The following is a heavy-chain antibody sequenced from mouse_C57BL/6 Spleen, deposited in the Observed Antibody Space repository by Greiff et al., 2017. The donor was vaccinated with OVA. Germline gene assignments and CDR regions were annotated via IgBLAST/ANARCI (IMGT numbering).Heavy chain of an antibody. CDR1: GYTFTSYW. V-gene: IGHV1-69*01. D-gene: IGHD4-1*01. CDR3: ARGTGVYYFDY. Sequence: QVQLQQSGAELVMPGASVKLSCKASGYTFTSYWMHWVKQRPGQGLEWIGEIDPSDSYTNYNQKFKGKSTLTVDKSSSTAYMQLSSLTSEDSAVYYCARGTGVYYFDYWGQGTTLTVSS. J-gene: IGHJ2*01. CDR2: IDPSDSYT.